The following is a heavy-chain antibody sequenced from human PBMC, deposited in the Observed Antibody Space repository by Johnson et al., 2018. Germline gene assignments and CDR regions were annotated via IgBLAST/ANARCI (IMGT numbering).Heavy chain of an antibody. V-gene: IGHV3-9*01. CDR1: GFTFDDYA. CDR3: ARPRAYSSSSDYYYAMDI. CDR2: ISWNSGSI. Sequence: EVQLVESGGGLVQPGRSLRLSCAASGFTFDDYAMHWVRQAPGKGLEWVSGISWNSGSIGYVDSVTGRFTISRDNAKNSLYLQMNSLRAEDTAVYYCARPRAYSSSSDYYYAMDIWGQGTTVTVSS. D-gene: IGHD6-6*01. J-gene: IGHJ6*02.